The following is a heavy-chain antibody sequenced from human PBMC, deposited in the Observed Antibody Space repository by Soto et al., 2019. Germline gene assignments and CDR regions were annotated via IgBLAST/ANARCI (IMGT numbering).Heavy chain of an antibody. J-gene: IGHJ4*02. CDR3: ARRGGSGSLTVPSGIDY. V-gene: IGHV3-21*01. Sequence: EVQLVESGGGLVKPGGSLRLSSAASGFTFSSYSMNWVRQAPGKGLEWVSSISSSSSYIYYADSVKGRFTISRDNAKNSLYLQMNSLRAEDTAVYYCARRGGSGSLTVPSGIDYWGQGTLVTVSS. CDR2: ISSSSSYI. CDR1: GFTFSSYS. D-gene: IGHD1-26*01.